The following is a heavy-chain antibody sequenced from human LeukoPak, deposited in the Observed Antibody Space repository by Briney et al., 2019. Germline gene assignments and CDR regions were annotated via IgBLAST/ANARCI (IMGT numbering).Heavy chain of an antibody. CDR3: AKRYDTTVYSINFDY. CDR1: GFRFSNYA. Sequence: GGALRLSCASSGFRFSNYAMHWVRQAPGKGLEWVAGISYDGSKKYYADSVKGRFTISRDNSKNTLYLQMNSLRAGDTARYYCAKRYDTTVYSINFDYWGQGTLVTVSS. D-gene: IGHD3-22*01. CDR2: ISYDGSKK. V-gene: IGHV3-30*18. J-gene: IGHJ4*02.